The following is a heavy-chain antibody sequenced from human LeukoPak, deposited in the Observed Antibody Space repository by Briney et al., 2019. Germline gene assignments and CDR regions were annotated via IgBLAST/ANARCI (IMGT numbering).Heavy chain of an antibody. V-gene: IGHV3-9*01. Sequence: GGSLRLSCAASGFTFDDYAMHWVRQAPEKGLEWVSGISWNSGSIGYADSVKGRFTISRDNAKNSLYLQMNSLRAEDTALYYCAKDAYYYDSSGYSPFAYWGQGTLVTVSS. D-gene: IGHD3-22*01. CDR2: ISWNSGSI. CDR1: GFTFDDYA. CDR3: AKDAYYYDSSGYSPFAY. J-gene: IGHJ4*02.